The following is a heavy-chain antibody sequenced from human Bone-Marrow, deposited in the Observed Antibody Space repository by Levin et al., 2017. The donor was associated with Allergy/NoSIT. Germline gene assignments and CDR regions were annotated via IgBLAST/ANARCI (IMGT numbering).Heavy chain of an antibody. CDR2: IYSGGST. V-gene: IGHV3-66*01. CDR3: ATRAVGAPY. Sequence: GGSLRLSCAPSGFTVSNNYMSWVRQAPGKGLEWVSLIYSGGSTLYADSVKGRFTISRDNSKNTLYLQMNSLRVEDTAVYYCATRAVGAPYWGQGALVTVSS. D-gene: IGHD6-19*01. J-gene: IGHJ4*02. CDR1: GFTVSNNY.